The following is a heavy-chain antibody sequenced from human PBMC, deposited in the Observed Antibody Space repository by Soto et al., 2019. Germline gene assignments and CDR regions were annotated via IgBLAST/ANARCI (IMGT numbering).Heavy chain of an antibody. V-gene: IGHV3-74*01. CDR1: GLTFSSYW. J-gene: IGHJ4*02. CDR3: ALSHTVTTDY. Sequence: EVQLVESGGGLVQPGGSLRLSCAASGLTFSSYWMHWVRQAPGKGLVWVSRINSDGSSTNYADSVKGRFTIPRDNAKNTLYLQMSSLRAEVTAVYYCALSHTVTTDYWGQGTLVTVSS. CDR2: INSDGSST. D-gene: IGHD4-17*01.